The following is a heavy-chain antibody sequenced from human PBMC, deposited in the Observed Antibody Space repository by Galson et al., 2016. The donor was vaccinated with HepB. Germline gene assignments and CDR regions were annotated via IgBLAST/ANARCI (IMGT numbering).Heavy chain of an antibody. D-gene: IGHD3-16*01. CDR1: GFTFSDYY. Sequence: SLRLSCAASGFTFSDYYMSWIRQAPGKGLEWISYISRSSSYIIYADSVKGRFTISRDDAKNSLYRQMNSLRAEDTVVYYCAREGRGAYSNTIDSWGQGTLVTVSS. CDR3: AREGRGAYSNTIDS. CDR2: ISRSSSYI. J-gene: IGHJ4*02. V-gene: IGHV3-11*06.